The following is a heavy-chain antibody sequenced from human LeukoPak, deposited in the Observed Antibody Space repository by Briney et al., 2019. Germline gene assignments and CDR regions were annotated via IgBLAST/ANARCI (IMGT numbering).Heavy chain of an antibody. J-gene: IGHJ4*02. Sequence: GGSLRLSCAASGLTFSSYGMHWVRQAPGKGLEWVAVISYDGSNKYYADSVKGRFTISRDNSKNTLYLQMNSLRAEDTAVYYCAKQIAAAGTGGYFDYWGQGTLVTVSS. V-gene: IGHV3-30*18. CDR3: AKQIAAAGTGGYFDY. D-gene: IGHD6-13*01. CDR1: GLTFSSYG. CDR2: ISYDGSNK.